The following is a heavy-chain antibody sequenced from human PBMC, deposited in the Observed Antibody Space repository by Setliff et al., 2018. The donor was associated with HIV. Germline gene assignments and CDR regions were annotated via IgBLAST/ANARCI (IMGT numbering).Heavy chain of an antibody. CDR1: GGSISSRNW. D-gene: IGHD2-15*01. J-gene: IGHJ5*02. Sequence: SETLSLTCAVSGGSISSRNWWSWVRQPPGKGLEWIGEINHSANTNYSPSLKSRVTISVDTSKNQFSLKLNSVTAADTAVYYCARSSLHCGGGSCYLTWFDPWGQGTLVTVSS. CDR2: INHSANT. V-gene: IGHV4-4*02. CDR3: ARSSLHCGGGSCYLTWFDP.